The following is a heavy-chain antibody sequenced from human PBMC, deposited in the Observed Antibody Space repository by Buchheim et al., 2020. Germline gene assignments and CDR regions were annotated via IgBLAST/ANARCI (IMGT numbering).Heavy chain of an antibody. CDR1: GFTFSSYS. Sequence: EVQLVESGGGLVKPGGSLRLSCAASGFTFSSYSMNWVRQAPGKGLEWVSSISSSSSYIYYADSVKGRFTISRDNAKNSLYLQMNSLRAEDTAVYYCARDTAYYYGSGSYSYNWFDPWGQGTL. J-gene: IGHJ5*02. D-gene: IGHD3-10*01. V-gene: IGHV3-21*01. CDR2: ISSSSSYI. CDR3: ARDTAYYYGSGSYSYNWFDP.